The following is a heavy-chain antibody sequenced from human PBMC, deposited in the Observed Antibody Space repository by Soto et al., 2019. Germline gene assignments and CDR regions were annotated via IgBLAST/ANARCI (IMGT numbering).Heavy chain of an antibody. CDR3: ARLSRGGSCGFDY. CDR2: SYYSGST. D-gene: IGHD3-10*01. V-gene: IGHV4-59*08. CDR1: GGSISSDY. J-gene: IGHJ4*02. Sequence: QVQLQESGPRLVKPSETLSLTCTVSGGSISSDYCSWIRQPPGKGLEWIGYSYYSGSTKYNPSLQSRVTISVDTSKNQFSLNLSSVTAADTAVYYCARLSRGGSCGFDYWDQGTLFTVSS.